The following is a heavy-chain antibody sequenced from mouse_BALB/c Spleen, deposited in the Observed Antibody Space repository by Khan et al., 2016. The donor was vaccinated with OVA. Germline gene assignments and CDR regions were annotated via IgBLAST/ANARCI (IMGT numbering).Heavy chain of an antibody. CDR2: INPGSGGT. J-gene: IGHJ3*01. V-gene: IGHV1-54*01. CDR3: ARGGFGTLAY. Sequence: QVRLQQSVTELVRPGTSVKVSCKASGYAFTDYLIDWVKQRPGQGLEWIGVINPGSGGTNYNENFKGKATLTADKSSSTAYMQLSSLTSDDSAVYFCARGGFGTLAYWGQGTLVTVSA. D-gene: IGHD1-1*02. CDR1: GYAFTDYL.